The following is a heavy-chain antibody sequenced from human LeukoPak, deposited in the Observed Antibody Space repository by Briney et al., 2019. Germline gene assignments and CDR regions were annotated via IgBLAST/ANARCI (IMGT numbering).Heavy chain of an antibody. Sequence: SETLSLTCTVSGGSISSGGYYWSWIRQPPGKGLEWIGYIYHSGSTYYNPSLKSRVTISVDTSKNQFSLKLSSVTAADTAVYYCARDYGAYYYDSSGPASAFDIWGQGTMVTVSS. D-gene: IGHD3-22*01. CDR3: ARDYGAYYYDSSGPASAFDI. V-gene: IGHV4-30-2*01. CDR1: GGSISSGGYY. J-gene: IGHJ3*02. CDR2: IYHSGST.